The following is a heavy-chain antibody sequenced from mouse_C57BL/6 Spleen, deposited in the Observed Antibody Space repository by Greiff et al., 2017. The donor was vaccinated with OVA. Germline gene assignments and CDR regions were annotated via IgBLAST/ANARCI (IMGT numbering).Heavy chain of an antibody. CDR2: INYDGSST. V-gene: IGHV5-16*01. J-gene: IGHJ4*01. CDR3: ARGGYYGSSRGDYAMDY. D-gene: IGHD1-1*01. Sequence: EVMLVESEGGLVQPGSSMKLSCTASGFTFSDYYMAWVRQVPEKGLEWVANINYDGSSTYYLDSLKSRFFISRDNAKNILYLQMSSLKSEDTATYYCARGGYYGSSRGDYAMDYWGQGTSVTVSS. CDR1: GFTFSDYY.